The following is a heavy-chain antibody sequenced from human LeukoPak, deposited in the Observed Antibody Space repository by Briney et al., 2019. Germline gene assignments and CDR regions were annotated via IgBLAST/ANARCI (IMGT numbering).Heavy chain of an antibody. D-gene: IGHD3-3*01. CDR3: ARLGDFWRDYYYYYGMDV. CDR1: GYSFTSYW. Sequence: GESLKISCKSSGYSFTSYWIGWVRQMPGKGLEWMGIIYPGDSDTRYSPSFQGQVTISADKSISTAYLQWSSLKASDTAMYYCARLGDFWRDYYYYYGMDVWGQGTTVTVSS. CDR2: IYPGDSDT. V-gene: IGHV5-51*01. J-gene: IGHJ6*02.